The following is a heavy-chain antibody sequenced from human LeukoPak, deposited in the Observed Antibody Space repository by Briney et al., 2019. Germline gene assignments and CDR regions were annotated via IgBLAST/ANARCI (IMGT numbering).Heavy chain of an antibody. CDR1: GYTFTSYY. D-gene: IGHD1-1*01. Sequence: ASVKVSCKASGYTFTSYYIHWVRQAPGQGLEWMGIINPSGGSTSYAQKFQGRVTMTRDTSTGTVHMELSSLRSEDTAVYYCARRTDYYYHAMDVWGQGTTVTVSS. CDR2: INPSGGST. J-gene: IGHJ6*02. CDR3: ARRTDYYYHAMDV. V-gene: IGHV1-46*01.